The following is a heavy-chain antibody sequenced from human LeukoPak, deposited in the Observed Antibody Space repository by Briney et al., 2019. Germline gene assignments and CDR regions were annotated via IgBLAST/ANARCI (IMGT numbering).Heavy chain of an antibody. CDR3: ARDLSCCSGGSCTEFIY. CDR2: INTANGST. J-gene: IGHJ4*02. CDR1: GYTFTFNA. V-gene: IGHV1-3*04. Sequence: ASVKLSFKASGYTFTFNAKHWVRIAPGPRNELEGWINTANGSTKYSETFQGRVTITRDTSANTDYFELSSLRSEDTGVYYCARDLSCCSGGSCTEFIYWGQGTLVTVSS. D-gene: IGHD2-15*01.